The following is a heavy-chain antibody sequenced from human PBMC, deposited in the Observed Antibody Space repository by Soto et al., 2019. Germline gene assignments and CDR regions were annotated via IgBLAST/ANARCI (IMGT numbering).Heavy chain of an antibody. D-gene: IGHD6-13*01. V-gene: IGHV4-39*01. CDR1: GGSISSSSYY. CDR3: ARRAAARPDHYYYYYMDV. CDR2: IYYSGST. Sequence: SETLSLTCTVSGGSISSSSYYWGWIRQPPGKGLEWIGSIYYSGSTYYNPSLKSRVTISVDTSKNQFSLKLSTVTAADTAVYYCARRAAARPDHYYYYYMDVWGKGTTVTVSS. J-gene: IGHJ6*03.